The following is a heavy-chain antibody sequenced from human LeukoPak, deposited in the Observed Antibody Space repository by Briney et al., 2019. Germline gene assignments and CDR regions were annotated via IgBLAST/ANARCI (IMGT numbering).Heavy chain of an antibody. V-gene: IGHV3-30*04. J-gene: IGHJ4*02. CDR3: ARVIGRYCSSTSCYVDY. Sequence: PGGSLRLSCAASGFTFSTYPFHWVRQAPGKGLEWVAVISPDRTYTYYADAVKGRFTISRDNSKNTLYLQMNSLRAEDTAVYYCARVIGRYCSSTSCYVDYWGQGTLVTVSS. CDR2: ISPDRTYT. D-gene: IGHD2-2*01. CDR1: GFTFSTYP.